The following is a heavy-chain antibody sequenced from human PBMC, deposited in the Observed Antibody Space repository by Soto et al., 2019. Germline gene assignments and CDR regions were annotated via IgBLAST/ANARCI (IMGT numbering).Heavy chain of an antibody. D-gene: IGHD3-10*01. V-gene: IGHV3-23*01. CDR1: GFTFSTYV. Sequence: PGGSLRLSCAASGFTFSTYVMSWVRQAPGKGLEWVSAISGSGGSTYYADSVKGRFTISRDNSKNTLYLQMNSLRAEDTAVYYCASMVRGVISGKHFDYWGQGTRVTVSS. CDR3: ASMVRGVISGKHFDY. CDR2: ISGSGGST. J-gene: IGHJ4*02.